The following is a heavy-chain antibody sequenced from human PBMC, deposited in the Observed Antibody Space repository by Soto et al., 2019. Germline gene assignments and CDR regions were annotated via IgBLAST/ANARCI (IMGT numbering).Heavy chain of an antibody. Sequence: SETLSLTCTASGGSISSSNWWSWIRQPPGKGLEWIGNIYYSGTSYSYPSLKSRVTMSVDTSKNQFSMKLSSVTAADTAVYYCTDMRGQWLPRDWGRGIMVTVSS. V-gene: IGHV4-39*01. J-gene: IGHJ4*02. CDR1: GGSISSSNW. CDR2: IYYSGTS. CDR3: TDMRGQWLPRD. D-gene: IGHD6-19*01.